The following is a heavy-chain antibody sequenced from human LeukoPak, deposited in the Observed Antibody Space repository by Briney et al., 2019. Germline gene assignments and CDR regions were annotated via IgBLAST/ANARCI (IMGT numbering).Heavy chain of an antibody. Sequence: GGSLRLSCAASGFTFSSYAMSWVRQAPGKGLVWVSTVSGGGGSTYYADSVKGRFTISRDNSKNTLYLQMNSLRAEDTAVYYCASDYGGSFDYWGQGTLVTVSS. J-gene: IGHJ4*02. D-gene: IGHD4-23*01. V-gene: IGHV3-23*01. CDR2: VSGGGGST. CDR1: GFTFSSYA. CDR3: ASDYGGSFDY.